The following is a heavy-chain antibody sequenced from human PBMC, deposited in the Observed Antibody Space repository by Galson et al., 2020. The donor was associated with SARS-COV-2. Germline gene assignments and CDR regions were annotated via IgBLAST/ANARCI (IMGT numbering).Heavy chain of an antibody. Sequence: TGGSLRLSCAASGFTFSSYGTHCVRQPPGKGLEWVAVISSDGTIIHYAESVKGRFTISRDNAKNTLYLRMNRLRVEDAAVYYCAKDNYVWFGEFQGSWGQGTLVTVSS. J-gene: IGHJ5*02. D-gene: IGHD3-10*01. V-gene: IGHV3-30*18. CDR1: GFTFSSYG. CDR2: ISSDGTII. CDR3: AKDNYVWFGEFQGS.